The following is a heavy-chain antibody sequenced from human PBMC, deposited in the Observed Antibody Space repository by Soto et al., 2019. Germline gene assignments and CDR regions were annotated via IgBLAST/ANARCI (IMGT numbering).Heavy chain of an antibody. D-gene: IGHD3-22*01. Sequence: SETLSLTCTVSGDSISSYNLAWIRQPPGKGLEWIGYFRHTGATSYNPSLKSRVTLSVDTSQSQFSLKLNSVTAADTAVYYCTTEAYDNSGSLAFDIWGPGTLVTVSS. V-gene: IGHV4-59*08. CDR3: TTEAYDNSGSLAFDI. CDR2: FRHTGAT. J-gene: IGHJ3*02. CDR1: GDSISSYN.